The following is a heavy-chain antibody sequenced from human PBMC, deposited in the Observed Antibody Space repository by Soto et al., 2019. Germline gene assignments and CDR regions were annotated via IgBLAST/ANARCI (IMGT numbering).Heavy chain of an antibody. V-gene: IGHV4-30-2*01. J-gene: IGHJ4*02. CDR1: GGSINSGGYS. CDR2: LYHGGAT. Sequence: SETLSLTCAVSGGSINSGGYSWSWIRQPPGKGLEWVGYLYHGGATYSNPSLKSRVSISVDWSKNQFSLKLNSVTAADTAVYYCARAFPAMGLFDYWGPGILVTVSS. CDR3: ARAFPAMGLFDY.